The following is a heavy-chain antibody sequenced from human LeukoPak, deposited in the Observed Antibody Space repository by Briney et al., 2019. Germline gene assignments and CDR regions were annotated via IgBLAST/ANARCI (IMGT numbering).Heavy chain of an antibody. J-gene: IGHJ3*02. Sequence: PGGSLRLSCAASGFTFSSYAMSWVRQAPGKGLEWVSSISSSSSYIYYADSVKGRFTISRDNAKNSLYLQMNSLRAEDTAVYYCARATTSAFDIWGQGTMVTVSS. V-gene: IGHV3-21*01. CDR3: ARATTSAFDI. CDR2: ISSSSSYI. CDR1: GFTFSSYA. D-gene: IGHD5-12*01.